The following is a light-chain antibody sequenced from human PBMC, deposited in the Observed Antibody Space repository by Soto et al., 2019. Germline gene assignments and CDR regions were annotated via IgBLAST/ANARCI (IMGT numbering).Light chain of an antibody. Sequence: QSALTQPRSVSGSPGQSVTISWTGTSSDVGGYNYVSWYQQNPGKAPKLMIYDVSKRPSGVPDRFSGSKSGNTASLTISGLQAEDEADYYCCAYAGSYTGVFGGGTKLTVL. CDR2: DVS. CDR3: CAYAGSYTGV. CDR1: SSDVGGYNY. J-gene: IGLJ3*02. V-gene: IGLV2-11*01.